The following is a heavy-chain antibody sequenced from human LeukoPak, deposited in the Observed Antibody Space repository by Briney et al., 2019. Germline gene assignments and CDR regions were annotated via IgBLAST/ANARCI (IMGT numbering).Heavy chain of an antibody. CDR2: INPNSGGT. V-gene: IGHV1-2*04. J-gene: IGHJ6*02. CDR3: ARTSYSSGWYPIEPMYDMDV. Sequence: GASVKVSCKASGGTFSSYAISWVRQAPGQGLEWMGWINPNSGGTNYAQKFQGWVTMTRDTSISTAYMELSRLRSDDTAVYYCARTSYSSGWYPIEPMYDMDVWGQGTTVTVSS. D-gene: IGHD6-19*01. CDR1: GGTFSSYA.